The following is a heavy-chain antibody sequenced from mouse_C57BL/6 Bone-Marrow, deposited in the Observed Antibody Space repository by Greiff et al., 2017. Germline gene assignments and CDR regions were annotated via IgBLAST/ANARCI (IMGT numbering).Heavy chain of an antibody. Sequence: DVKLVESGGGLVQPGGSLKLSCAASGFTFSDYYMYLVRQTPEKRLEWVAYISNGGGSTYYPDTVKGRFTISRDNAKNTLYLQMSRLKSEDTAMYYCARGGGNYPDYWGQGTTLTVSS. CDR3: ARGGGNYPDY. V-gene: IGHV5-12*01. CDR1: GFTFSDYY. CDR2: ISNGGGST. J-gene: IGHJ2*01.